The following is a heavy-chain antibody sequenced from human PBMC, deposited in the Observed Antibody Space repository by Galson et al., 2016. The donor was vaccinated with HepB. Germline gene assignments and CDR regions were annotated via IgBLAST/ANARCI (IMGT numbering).Heavy chain of an antibody. CDR3: AQARCAGDCLSHYPAHCYYGLEA. J-gene: IGHJ6*02. CDR2: VYWDDDK. D-gene: IGHD2-21*01. V-gene: IGHV2-5*02. CDR1: GFSLNTRGVG. Sequence: PALVKPTQTLTLTCTFSGFSLNTRGVGVGWIRQAPEKAPKWLALVYWDDDKRFSPSLQDRLTITKDTSKNQVVLTMTNMDPVDTGTYYCAQARCAGDCLSHYPAHCYYGLEAWGQGPTVTVS.